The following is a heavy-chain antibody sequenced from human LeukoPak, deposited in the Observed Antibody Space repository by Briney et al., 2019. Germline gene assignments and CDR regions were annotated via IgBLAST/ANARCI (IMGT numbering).Heavy chain of an antibody. V-gene: IGHV4-59*08. D-gene: IGHD3-16*01. CDR1: GGSISSYY. Sequence: PSQTLSLTCTVSGGSISSYYWSWIRQPPGKGLEWIGYIYYSGSTNYNPSLKSRVTISVDTSKNQFSLKLSSVTAADTAVYYCARRGSGGALDYWGQGTLVTVSS. CDR2: IYYSGST. J-gene: IGHJ4*02. CDR3: ARRGSGGALDY.